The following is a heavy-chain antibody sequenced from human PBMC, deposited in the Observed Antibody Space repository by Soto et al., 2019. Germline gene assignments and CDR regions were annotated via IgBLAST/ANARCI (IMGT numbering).Heavy chain of an antibody. CDR2: IIPILGIA. Sequence: QVQLVQSGAEVKKPGSSVKVSCKASGGTFSSYTISWVRQAPGQGLEWMGRIIPILGIANYAQKFQGIVTITADKSTSTAYMELSSLRSEDTAVYYCASSIAVAGFDYWGQGTLVTVSS. J-gene: IGHJ4*02. CDR3: ASSIAVAGFDY. D-gene: IGHD6-19*01. V-gene: IGHV1-69*02. CDR1: GGTFSSYT.